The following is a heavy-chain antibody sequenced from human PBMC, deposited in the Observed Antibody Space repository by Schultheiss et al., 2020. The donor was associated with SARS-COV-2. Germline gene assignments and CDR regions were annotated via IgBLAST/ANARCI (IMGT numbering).Heavy chain of an antibody. J-gene: IGHJ4*02. D-gene: IGHD1-26*01. CDR2: ISSSGSTI. V-gene: IGHV3-48*04. CDR3: ARAGEWELHFDY. Sequence: GESLKISCAASGFTFSSSWMHWVRQAPGKGLVWVSYISSSGSTIYYADSVKGRFTISRDNAKNSLYLQMNSLRAEDTAVYYCARAGEWELHFDYWGQGTLVTVSS. CDR1: GFTFSSSW.